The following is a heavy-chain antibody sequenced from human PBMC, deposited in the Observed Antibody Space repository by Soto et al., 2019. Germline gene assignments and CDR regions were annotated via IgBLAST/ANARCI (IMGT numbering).Heavy chain of an antibody. D-gene: IGHD3-16*01. CDR3: AKDLRETGGYYFDC. Sequence: QVQLVESGGGVVQPGRSLRLSCAASGFSFSKYGMHWVRQAPGKGLEWVAEMSDDGSKKYYGDSVKGRFTISRDNSKNTLYLLMDILSPEDTAMYYCAKDLRETGGYYFDCWGQGTLVTVSS. CDR2: MSDDGSKK. V-gene: IGHV3-30*18. J-gene: IGHJ4*02. CDR1: GFSFSKYG.